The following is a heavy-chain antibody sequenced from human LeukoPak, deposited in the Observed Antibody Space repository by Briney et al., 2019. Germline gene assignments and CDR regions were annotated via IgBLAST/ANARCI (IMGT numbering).Heavy chain of an antibody. Sequence: SQTLSLTCTVSGGSISSGGYYWSWIRQHPGKGLEWIGYIYYSGSTYYNPSLKSRVTISVDTSKNQFSLKLSSVTAADTAVYYCATRDHDYGDLDPHWYFDLWGRGTLVTVSS. J-gene: IGHJ2*01. CDR3: ATRDHDYGDLDPHWYFDL. D-gene: IGHD4-17*01. CDR1: GGSISSGGYY. CDR2: IYYSGST. V-gene: IGHV4-31*03.